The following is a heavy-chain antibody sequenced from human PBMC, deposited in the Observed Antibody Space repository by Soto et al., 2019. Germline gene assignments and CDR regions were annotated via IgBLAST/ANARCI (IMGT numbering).Heavy chain of an antibody. Sequence: GGSLRLSCAASGFTFSSYSMNWVRQAPGKGLEWVSYISSSSSTIYYADSVKGRFTISRDNAKNSLYLQMNSLRDEDTAVYYCARDQIFGVVITPPTFDYWGQGTLVTVSS. J-gene: IGHJ4*02. CDR2: ISSSSSTI. CDR1: GFTFSSYS. D-gene: IGHD3-3*01. CDR3: ARDQIFGVVITPPTFDY. V-gene: IGHV3-48*02.